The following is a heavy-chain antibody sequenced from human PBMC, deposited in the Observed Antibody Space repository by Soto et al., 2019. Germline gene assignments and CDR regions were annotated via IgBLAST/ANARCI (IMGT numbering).Heavy chain of an antibody. CDR1: GGSFSSYY. D-gene: IGHD3-3*01. V-gene: IGHV4-59*01. CDR2: IYYSGST. CDR3: ERSDGGY. Sequence: SETLSLTCAVYGGSFSSYYWSWIRQPPGKGLEWFGYIYYSGSTNYNPSLKRRVTISVHAPKNQFSLKLSSVTAADTAVYYFERSDGGYWGQGTLVTVCS. J-gene: IGHJ4*02.